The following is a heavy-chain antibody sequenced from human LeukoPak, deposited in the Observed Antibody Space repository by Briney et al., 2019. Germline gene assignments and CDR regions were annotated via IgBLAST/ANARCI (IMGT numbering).Heavy chain of an antibody. CDR2: IHHSGST. CDR1: GFTFSSYTM. Sequence: GSLRLSCAASGFTFSSYTMNWVRQPPGKGLEWIGEIHHSGSTYYNPSLKSRITMSVDTSKNQFYLKLSSVTAADTAVYYCARPLRSPSPAYYFDYWGQGTLVTVSS. D-gene: IGHD4-17*01. J-gene: IGHJ4*02. CDR3: ARPLRSPSPAYYFDY. V-gene: IGHV4-55*02.